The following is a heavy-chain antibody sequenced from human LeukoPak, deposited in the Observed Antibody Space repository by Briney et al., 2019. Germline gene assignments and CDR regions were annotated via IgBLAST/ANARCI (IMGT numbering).Heavy chain of an antibody. V-gene: IGHV3-66*02. J-gene: IGHJ4*02. Sequence: GGSLRLSCAASGFTVSSNYMSWVRQAPGKGLEWVSVIYSGGSTYYADSVKGRFTISRDNSKNTLYLQMNSLRAEDTAVYYCAKEGEYCSSTSCHYYFDYWGQGTLVTVSS. D-gene: IGHD2-2*01. CDR2: IYSGGST. CDR3: AKEGEYCSSTSCHYYFDY. CDR1: GFTVSSNY.